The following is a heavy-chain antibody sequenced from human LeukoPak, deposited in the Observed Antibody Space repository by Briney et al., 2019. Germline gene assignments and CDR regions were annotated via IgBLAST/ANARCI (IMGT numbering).Heavy chain of an antibody. V-gene: IGHV3-48*03. J-gene: IGHJ6*04. Sequence: GSLSLSCASSGFVFSDYAMHWVRQAPGKGLEWVSYISSSGSTIYYADSVKGRFTISRDNAKNSLYLQMNSLRAEDTAVYYCAELGITMIGGVWGKGTTVTISS. CDR1: GFVFSDYA. CDR2: ISSSGSTI. CDR3: AELGITMIGGV. D-gene: IGHD3-10*02.